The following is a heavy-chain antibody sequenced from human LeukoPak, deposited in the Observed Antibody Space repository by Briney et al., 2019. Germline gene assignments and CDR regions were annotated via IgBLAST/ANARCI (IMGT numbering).Heavy chain of an antibody. J-gene: IGHJ5*02. CDR3: ARATHYDYVWGSYRYTEGYWFDP. CDR1: GGSISSYY. V-gene: IGHV4-34*01. Sequence: SETLSLTCTVSGGSISSYYWSWIRQPPGKGLEWIGEINHSGSTNYNPSLKSRVTISVDTSKNQFSLKLSSVTAADTAVYYCARATHYDYVWGSYRYTEGYWFDPWGQGTLVTVSS. D-gene: IGHD3-16*02. CDR2: INHSGST.